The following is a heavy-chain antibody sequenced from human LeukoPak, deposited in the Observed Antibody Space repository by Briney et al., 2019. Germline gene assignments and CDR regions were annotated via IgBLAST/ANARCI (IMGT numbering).Heavy chain of an antibody. CDR3: AELGITMIGGV. Sequence: GGSLRLSCAASGFSFSNYDMSWVRQAPGKGLEWVSAIRGSGDNTYYVDSVKGRFTISRDNAKNSLYLQMNSLRAEDTAVYYCAELGITMIGGVWGKGTTVTISS. D-gene: IGHD3-10*02. CDR2: IRGSGDNT. CDR1: GFSFSNYD. J-gene: IGHJ6*04. V-gene: IGHV3-23*01.